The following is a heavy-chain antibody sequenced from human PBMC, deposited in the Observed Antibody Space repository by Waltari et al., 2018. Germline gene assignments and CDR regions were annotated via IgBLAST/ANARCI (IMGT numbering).Heavy chain of an antibody. Sequence: EVQLVESGGGLVKPGGSLRLSCAASGFHFSSCSMNWVRPAPGKGLEWVSSISSSSSYIYYADSVKGRFTISRDNAKNSLYLQMNSLRAEDTAVYYCARSGPHITGYSSSWYPYWYFDLWGRGTLVTVSS. CDR2: ISSSSSYI. V-gene: IGHV3-21*01. J-gene: IGHJ2*01. D-gene: IGHD6-13*01. CDR3: ARSGPHITGYSSSWYPYWYFDL. CDR1: GFHFSSCS.